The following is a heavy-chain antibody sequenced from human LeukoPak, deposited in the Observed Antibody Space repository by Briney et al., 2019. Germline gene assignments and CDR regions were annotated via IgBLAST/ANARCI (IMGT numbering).Heavy chain of an antibody. CDR2: IKLDVSET. J-gene: IGHJ3*01. CDR1: GFTFSNYW. CDR3: ARKGNAFDF. Sequence: GGSLRLSCAASGFTFSNYWMTWVRQAPGKGLEWVANIKLDVSETYYVDSVRGRFTIPRDNTKNSLYLQMDSLRAEDTAVYYCARKGNAFDFWGQGTMVTVSS. V-gene: IGHV3-7*01. D-gene: IGHD3-10*01.